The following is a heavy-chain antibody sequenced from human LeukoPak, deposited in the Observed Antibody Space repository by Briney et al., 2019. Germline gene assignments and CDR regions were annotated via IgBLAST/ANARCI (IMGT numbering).Heavy chain of an antibody. V-gene: IGHV3-53*05. CDR2: IYSGGST. J-gene: IGHJ4*02. D-gene: IGHD3-10*01. CDR1: GFTVSSNY. Sequence: PGGSLRLSCAASGFTVSSNYMSWVRQAPGKGLEWVSVIYSGGSTYYADSVKGRFTISRDNSKNTLYLQMNSLRAEDTAVYYCAKDEGLWFGELPYPPPTDYWGQGTLVTVSS. CDR3: AKDEGLWFGELPYPPPTDY.